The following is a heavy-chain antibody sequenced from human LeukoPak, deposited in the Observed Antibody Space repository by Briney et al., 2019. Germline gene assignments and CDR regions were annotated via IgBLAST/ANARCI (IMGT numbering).Heavy chain of an antibody. CDR1: GFTFSSYG. CDR2: ISGSGSST. J-gene: IGHJ4*02. V-gene: IGHV3-23*01. D-gene: IGHD2/OR15-2a*01. CDR3: AKDLVLSLGVDY. Sequence: GGTLRLSCAASGFTFSSYGMSWVRQAPGKGLEWVSAISGSGSSTYYADSVKGRFTISRDNSKNTLYLQMNSLRAEDTAVYYCAKDLVLSLGVDYWGQGTLVTVSS.